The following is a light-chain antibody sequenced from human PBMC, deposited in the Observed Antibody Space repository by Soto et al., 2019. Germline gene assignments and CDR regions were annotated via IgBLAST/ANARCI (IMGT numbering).Light chain of an antibody. CDR2: GAS. V-gene: IGKV3-20*01. CDR3: QQYGSSIFT. CDR1: QSLSINY. Sequence: EIVLTQSPATLSLSPGERATLSSRASQSLSINYLAWYQQKPGQAPRLLIYGASSRANGIPDRFSGSGSGTDFTLSISRVEPEDFAVYYCQQYGSSIFTFGPGTKVEIK. J-gene: IGKJ3*01.